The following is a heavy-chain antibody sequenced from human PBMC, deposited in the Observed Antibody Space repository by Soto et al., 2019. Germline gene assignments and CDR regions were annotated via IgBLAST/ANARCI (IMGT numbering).Heavy chain of an antibody. V-gene: IGHV6-1*01. CDR1: GDSVSSNTAA. D-gene: IGHD1-26*01. CDR2: TYYRSKWYN. CDR3: LRDVGCDFDH. Sequence: SQTLSLTCAISGDSVSSNTAAWNWIRQSPSRGLEWLGRTYYRSKWYNDYAVSVKSRITINPDTSKNQFSLHLNSVTPEDTALYYCLRDVGCDFDHWGHATLVTVSS. J-gene: IGHJ4*01.